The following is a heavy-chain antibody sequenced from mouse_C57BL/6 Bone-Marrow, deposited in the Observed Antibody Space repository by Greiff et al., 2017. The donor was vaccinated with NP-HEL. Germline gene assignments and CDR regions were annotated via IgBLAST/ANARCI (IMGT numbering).Heavy chain of an antibody. CDR3: TRSDGNSLAY. J-gene: IGHJ3*01. Sequence: QVQLKQPGAELVMPGASVKLSCKASGYTFTSYWMHWVKQRPGQGLEWIGEIDPSDSYTNYNQKFKGKSTLTVDKSSSTAYMQLSSLTSEDSAVYYCTRSDGNSLAYWGQGTLVTVSA. CDR2: IDPSDSYT. CDR1: GYTFTSYW. V-gene: IGHV1-69*01. D-gene: IGHD2-1*01.